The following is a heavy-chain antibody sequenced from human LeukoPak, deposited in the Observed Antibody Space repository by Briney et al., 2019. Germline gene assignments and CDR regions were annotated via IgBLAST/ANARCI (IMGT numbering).Heavy chain of an antibody. CDR2: INPNGGGT. Sequence: ASVKVSCKASGYTFISHYMHWVRQAPGQGLEWVGYINPNGGGTTYAQKFQGRVTMTRDTPTSTVYMELSSLRSEDTAVYYCARDSGYSSSWYATWGQGTLVTVSS. CDR3: ARDSGYSSSWYAT. CDR1: GYTFISHY. V-gene: IGHV1-46*01. J-gene: IGHJ5*02. D-gene: IGHD6-13*01.